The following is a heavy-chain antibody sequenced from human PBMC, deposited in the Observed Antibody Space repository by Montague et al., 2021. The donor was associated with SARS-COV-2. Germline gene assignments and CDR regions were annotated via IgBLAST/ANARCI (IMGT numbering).Heavy chain of an antibody. J-gene: IGHJ4*02. D-gene: IGHD5-24*01. CDR2: ISYDGSNK. CDR3: ARESSIDEKGMGLDY. V-gene: IGHV3-30-3*01. CDR1: GFTFSSYG. Sequence: SLRLSCAASGFTFSSYGMHWVRQAPGKGLEWATLISYDGSNKYYADSVEGRFTISRDNSKNTLYLQMSSLRAEDTAVYYCARESSIDEKGMGLDYWGQGTLVTVSS.